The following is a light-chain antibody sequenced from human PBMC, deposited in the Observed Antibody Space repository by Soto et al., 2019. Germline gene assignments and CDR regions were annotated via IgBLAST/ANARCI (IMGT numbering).Light chain of an antibody. V-gene: IGLV1-44*01. Sequence: QSVLTQPPSASGTPGQRVTISCSGSSSNIESNTVNWYQQLPGTAPKLLIYSNNQRPSGVPDRFSGSKSGTSASLAISGLQSGDEAEYYCAPWDDSLNGVVFGGGTKLTVL. CDR2: SNN. J-gene: IGLJ2*01. CDR1: SSNIESNT. CDR3: APWDDSLNGVV.